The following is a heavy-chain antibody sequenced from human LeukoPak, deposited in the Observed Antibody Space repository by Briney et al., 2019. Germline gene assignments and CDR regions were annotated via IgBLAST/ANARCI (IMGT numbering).Heavy chain of an antibody. CDR3: AREDGERWFDP. CDR2: IYYSGST. CDR1: GGSISSYY. V-gene: IGHV4-59*01. Sequence: SETLSLTCTVSGGSISSYYWSWIRQPPGEGLEWIGYIYYSGSTNYNPSLKSRVTISVDTSKNQFSLKLGSVTAADTAVYYCAREDGERWFDPWGQGTLVTVSS. J-gene: IGHJ5*02. D-gene: IGHD4-17*01.